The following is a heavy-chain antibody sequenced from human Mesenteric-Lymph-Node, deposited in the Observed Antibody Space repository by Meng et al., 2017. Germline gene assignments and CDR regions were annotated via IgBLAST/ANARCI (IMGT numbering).Heavy chain of an antibody. Sequence: GSLRLSCTVSGGPISSSSYYWGWIRQPPGKGLEWIGRIHSGGTTNYNPSLKSRVTMSVDTSKNQFSLKLTSVTAEDTAVYYCARELYDYVWGSYRNFDYWGQGTLVTVSS. CDR1: GGPISSSSYY. CDR3: ARELYDYVWGSYRNFDY. J-gene: IGHJ4*02. V-gene: IGHV4-39*07. D-gene: IGHD3-16*02. CDR2: IHSGGTT.